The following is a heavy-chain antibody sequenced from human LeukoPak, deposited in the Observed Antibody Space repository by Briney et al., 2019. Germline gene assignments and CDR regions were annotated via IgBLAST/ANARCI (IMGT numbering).Heavy chain of an antibody. J-gene: IGHJ5*02. CDR3: ARGASRHGNWFDP. Sequence: SETLSLTCTVSGGSISSGDYYWTWIRQHPGKGLEWIGYIYDRETTYYSPSLQSRITMSLDTSKNQFSVKLNSVTAADTAVYYCARGASRHGNWFDPWGQGTLVTVSS. CDR2: IYDRETT. CDR1: GGSISSGDYY. V-gene: IGHV4-31*03.